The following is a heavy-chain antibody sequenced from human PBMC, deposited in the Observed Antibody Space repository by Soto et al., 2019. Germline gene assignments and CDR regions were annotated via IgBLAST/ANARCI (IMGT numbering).Heavy chain of an antibody. J-gene: IGHJ6*02. CDR3: AKVRLSYYYFYYSMAV. CDR1: GFTFKHCA. CDR2: ISGSAGST. D-gene: IGHD6-6*01. Sequence: EVQLLESGGGLVHPGGSLRLSCAASGFTFKHCAMSWVRQGPGKGLEWLSSISGSAGSTFYADSVKGRFSISRDNSNSMVHLQMSGLGVDDTSVYYCAKVRLSYYYFYYSMAVWAQGTTVTVSS. V-gene: IGHV3-23*01.